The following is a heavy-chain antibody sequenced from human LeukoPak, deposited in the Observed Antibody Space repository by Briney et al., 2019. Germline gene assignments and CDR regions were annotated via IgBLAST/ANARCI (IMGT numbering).Heavy chain of an antibody. Sequence: ASVKVSCKASGYTFTGYYMHWVRQAPGQGLEWMGWINPNSGGTNYAQKFQGWVTMTRDTSISTAYMELSRLRSDDTAVYYCARVPDIYCPSGSCVDYWGQGTLVTVSS. D-gene: IGHD1-26*01. CDR1: GYTFTGYY. J-gene: IGHJ4*02. V-gene: IGHV1-2*04. CDR3: ARVPDIYCPSGSCVDY. CDR2: INPNSGGT.